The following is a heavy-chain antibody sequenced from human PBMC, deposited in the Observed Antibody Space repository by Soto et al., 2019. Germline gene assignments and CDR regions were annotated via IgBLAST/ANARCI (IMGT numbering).Heavy chain of an antibody. Sequence: SETLSLTCAVYGGSFSGYYWSWIRQPPGKGLEWIGEINHSGSTNYNPSLKSRVTISVDTSKNQFSLKLSSATAADTAVYYCARTFLVLPYFDYWGQGTLVTVSS. CDR2: INHSGST. J-gene: IGHJ4*02. V-gene: IGHV4-34*01. D-gene: IGHD2-15*01. CDR3: ARTFLVLPYFDY. CDR1: GGSFSGYY.